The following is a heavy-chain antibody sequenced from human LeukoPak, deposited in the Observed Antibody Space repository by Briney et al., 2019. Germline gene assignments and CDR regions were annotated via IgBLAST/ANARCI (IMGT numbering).Heavy chain of an antibody. V-gene: IGHV5-51*01. CDR3: AIDTNNYYGSGSFDY. CDR1: GYSFTSYW. D-gene: IGHD3-10*01. CDR2: IYPGDFDT. Sequence: GESLKISCKGSGYSFTSYWIGWVRQMPGKCLEWMGIIYPGDFDTRYSPSFQGQVTISADKSISTAYLQWSSLKASDTAMYYCAIDTNNYYGSGSFDYWGQGTLVTVSS. J-gene: IGHJ4*02.